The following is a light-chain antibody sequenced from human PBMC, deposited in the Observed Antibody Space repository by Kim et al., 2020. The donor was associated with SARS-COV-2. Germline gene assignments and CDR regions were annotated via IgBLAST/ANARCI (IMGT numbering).Light chain of an antibody. Sequence: ASVKLTCTLSSGHSSYTIAWHQQQPEKGPRYLMKVNSDGRHTKGDGIPDRFSGSSSGAERYLTISSLQSEDEADYYCQTWGTGIQGFGGGTKLTVL. CDR3: QTWGTGIQG. V-gene: IGLV4-69*01. J-gene: IGLJ2*01. CDR2: VNSDGRH. CDR1: SGHSSYT.